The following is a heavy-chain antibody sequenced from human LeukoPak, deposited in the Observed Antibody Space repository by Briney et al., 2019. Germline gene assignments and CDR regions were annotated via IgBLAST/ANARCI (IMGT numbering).Heavy chain of an antibody. CDR3: ARDSWILTGYSVDY. V-gene: IGHV1-18*04. CDR1: GYTFTSYG. CDR2: ISAYNGNT. J-gene: IGHJ4*02. Sequence: ASVKVSCKASGYTFTSYGISWVRQAPGQGLEWMGWISAYNGNTNYAQKLQGRVTMTTDTSTSTAYMELRGLRSDDTAVCYCARDSWILTGYSVDYWGQGTLVTVSS. D-gene: IGHD3-9*01.